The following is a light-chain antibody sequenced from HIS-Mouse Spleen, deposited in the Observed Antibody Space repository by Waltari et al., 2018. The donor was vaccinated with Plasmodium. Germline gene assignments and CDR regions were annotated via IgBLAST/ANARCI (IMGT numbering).Light chain of an antibody. J-gene: IGKJ2*01. CDR3: QQYYSTPYT. CDR2: WAS. CDR1: PSVLYSSNNKNY. Sequence: DIVMTQSPDSLAVSLGERPTLHCKSSPSVLYSSNNKNYLACYQKKQGQPPKLLIYWASSRESGVPDRFSGSGSGTDFTLTISSLQAEDVAVYYCQQYYSTPYTFGQGTKLEIK. V-gene: IGKV4-1*01.